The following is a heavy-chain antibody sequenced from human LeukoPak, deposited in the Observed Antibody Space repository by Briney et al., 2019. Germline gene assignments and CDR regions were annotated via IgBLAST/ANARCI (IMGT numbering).Heavy chain of an antibody. CDR2: IPYGGRTK. Sequence: EGSLRLSCAAFGFTFSSYAMHWVRPPPGKGMEWVAVIPYGGRTKSYADSVKGRFPFSRDNSKNTLYLQMNSLRAEDTAVYYCARVVTYDFWSGYYPPNWFDPWGQGTLVTVSS. CDR3: ARVVTYDFWSGYYPPNWFDP. CDR1: GFTFSSYA. V-gene: IGHV3-30*04. J-gene: IGHJ5*02. D-gene: IGHD3-3*01.